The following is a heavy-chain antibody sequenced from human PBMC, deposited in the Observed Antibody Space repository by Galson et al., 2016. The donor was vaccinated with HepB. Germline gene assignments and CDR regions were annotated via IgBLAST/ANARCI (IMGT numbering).Heavy chain of an antibody. J-gene: IGHJ3*02. CDR2: IIPIFDTT. D-gene: IGHD3-22*01. Sequence: SVKVSCKASEGTFNTYAISWLRQAPGQGLEWMGGIIPIFDTTNYAQKFQDRVTITADESAGTAYMELSSLRSEDTAVYYCARANHLGYDSIPFDIWGQGTLVTVSS. CDR3: ARANHLGYDSIPFDI. CDR1: EGTFNTYA. V-gene: IGHV1-69*13.